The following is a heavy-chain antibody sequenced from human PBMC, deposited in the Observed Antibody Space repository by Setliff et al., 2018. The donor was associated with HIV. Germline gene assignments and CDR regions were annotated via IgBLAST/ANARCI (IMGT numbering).Heavy chain of an antibody. CDR3: ARGGDYDSSGYYVT. CDR1: GGTFSSYA. V-gene: IGHV1-69*10. CDR2: INPTGGST. D-gene: IGHD3-22*01. J-gene: IGHJ4*02. Sequence: ASVKVSCKASGGTFSSYAISWVRQAPGQGLEWMGVINPTGGSTNYAQRFQGRVTITADKSTSTSYMHLSSLRAEDTAVYFCARGGDYDSSGYYVTWGQGSLVTVSS.